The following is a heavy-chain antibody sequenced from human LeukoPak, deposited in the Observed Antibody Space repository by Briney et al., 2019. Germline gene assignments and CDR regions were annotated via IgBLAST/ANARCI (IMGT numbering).Heavy chain of an antibody. CDR2: IYNRGTT. Sequence: SETLSLTCSVSGGSISSSYCSWIRQPPGKGLEWIGYIYNRGTTNYTPSLKSRVTISLDTSKNQFSLKLTSVTAADTAVYYCARRGPDSSGAFDVWGQGTMVTVSP. CDR3: ARRGPDSSGAFDV. V-gene: IGHV4-59*08. D-gene: IGHD4-4*01. CDR1: GGSISSSY. J-gene: IGHJ3*01.